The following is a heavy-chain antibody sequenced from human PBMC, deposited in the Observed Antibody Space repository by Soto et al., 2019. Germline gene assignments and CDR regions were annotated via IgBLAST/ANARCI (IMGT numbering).Heavy chain of an antibody. D-gene: IGHD3-10*01. Sequence: QVQLQESGPGLVKPSQTLSLTCTVSGGSISSGGYYWSWIRQHPGKGLEWIGYIYYSGSTYYNPSLKSRVTISVDTSKNQFSLKLSSVTAADTAVYYCARAENLITMVRGSGYFDYWGQGTLVTVSS. CDR2: IYYSGST. CDR1: GGSISSGGYY. V-gene: IGHV4-31*03. J-gene: IGHJ4*02. CDR3: ARAENLITMVRGSGYFDY.